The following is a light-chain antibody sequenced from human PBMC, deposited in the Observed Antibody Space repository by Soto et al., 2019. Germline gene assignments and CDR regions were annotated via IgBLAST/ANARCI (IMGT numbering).Light chain of an antibody. V-gene: IGLV2-11*01. Sequence: QSALTQPRSVSGSPGQSVTISCTGTSSDVGGYNYVSWYQQHPGKGPKIMIYDVTKRPSGVPDRFSGSKSVNTASLTISGLQAEDEADYYCCSYAGSYTVVFGGGNKLTVL. CDR1: SSDVGGYNY. J-gene: IGLJ2*01. CDR2: DVT. CDR3: CSYAGSYTVV.